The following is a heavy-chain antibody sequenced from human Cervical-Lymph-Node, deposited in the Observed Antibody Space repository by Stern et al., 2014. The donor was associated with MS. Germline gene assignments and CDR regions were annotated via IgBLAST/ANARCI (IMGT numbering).Heavy chain of an antibody. CDR1: GFSFSTHA. CDR3: AKDQSSQGFYYGLDV. D-gene: IGHD2-2*01. J-gene: IGHJ6*02. V-gene: IGHV3-30*18. CDR2: ISYDGSKK. Sequence: VQLLESGGGVVQPGRSLRVSCAASGFSFSTHAMHWVRQAPGKGLEWVALISYDGSKKYYVDSVKGRFTISRDNSKNTLYLQMNSLRAEDTAIYYCAKDQSSQGFYYGLDVWGQGTTVTVS.